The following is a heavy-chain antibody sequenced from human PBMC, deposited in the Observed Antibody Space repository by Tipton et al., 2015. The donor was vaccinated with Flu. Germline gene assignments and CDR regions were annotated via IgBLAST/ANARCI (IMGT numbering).Heavy chain of an antibody. CDR3: ARDNPRLTYYYGSGPPV. Sequence: TLSLTCTVSGGSISSSSHYWGWIRQPPGKGLEWIGSIYYSGSTYYNPSLKSRVTISVDTSKNQFSLKLSSVTAADTAVYYCARDNPRLTYYYGSGPPVWGQGTLVTVSS. CDR2: IYYSGST. J-gene: IGHJ4*02. CDR1: GGSISSSSHY. V-gene: IGHV4-39*07. D-gene: IGHD3-10*01.